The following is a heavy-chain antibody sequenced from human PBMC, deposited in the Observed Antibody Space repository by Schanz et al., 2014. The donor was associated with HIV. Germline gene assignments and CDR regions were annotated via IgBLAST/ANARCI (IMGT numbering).Heavy chain of an antibody. V-gene: IGHV1-18*01. Sequence: QVQLVQSGAEVKKPGASVKVSCKASGYTFTSYDINWVRQAPGQGLEWMGWISAYKGNTNYAQKLQGRVTMTTDTSTNTAYMELRSVRSDDTAVYYCARTDYDILTGYSLGYYGMDVWGQGTTVTVSS. D-gene: IGHD3-9*01. CDR1: GYTFTSYD. J-gene: IGHJ6*02. CDR2: ISAYKGNT. CDR3: ARTDYDILTGYSLGYYGMDV.